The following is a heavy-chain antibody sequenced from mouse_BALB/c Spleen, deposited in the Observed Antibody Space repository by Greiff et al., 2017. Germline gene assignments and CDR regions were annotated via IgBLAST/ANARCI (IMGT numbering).Heavy chain of an antibody. V-gene: IGHV14-3*02. CDR1: GFNIKDTY. Sequence: VPLKESGAELVKPGASVKLSCTASGFNIKDTYMHWVKQRPEQGLEWIGRIDPANGNTKYDPKFQGKATITADTSSNTAYLQLSSLTSEDTAVYYCAAMITTGSYAMDYWGQGTSVTVSS. CDR3: AAMITTGSYAMDY. CDR2: IDPANGNT. D-gene: IGHD2-4*01. J-gene: IGHJ4*01.